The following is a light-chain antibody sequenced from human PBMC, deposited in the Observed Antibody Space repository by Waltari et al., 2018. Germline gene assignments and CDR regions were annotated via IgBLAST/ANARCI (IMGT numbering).Light chain of an antibody. Sequence: HSVLTQPPSASGTPGQRVTISCSGSSSNIGSNYVYWYQQLPGPAPKLLIYRNNQRPSRVPERFSGAKSGTAASLAISGLRSEDETDYYCAAWDDSLSGPVFGGGTKLTVL. J-gene: IGLJ3*02. CDR2: RNN. CDR1: SSNIGSNY. V-gene: IGLV1-47*01. CDR3: AAWDDSLSGPV.